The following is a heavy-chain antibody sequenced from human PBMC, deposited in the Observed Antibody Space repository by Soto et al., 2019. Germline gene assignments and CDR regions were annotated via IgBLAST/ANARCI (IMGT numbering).Heavy chain of an antibody. CDR2: IFPGDSDT. Sequence: RNSCKVGGCSITSYWVACVSQMPRKGRVWMGIIFPGDSDTVTSPSTVYSPSFQGQVTFSADKSISTAYLHWGNLKASDTAMFFCARPVPSGYTSGYEYWGRGTLVTVSS. CDR3: ARPVPSGYTSGYEY. D-gene: IGHD5-18*01. V-gene: IGHV5-51*01. J-gene: IGHJ4*02. CDR1: GCSITSYW.